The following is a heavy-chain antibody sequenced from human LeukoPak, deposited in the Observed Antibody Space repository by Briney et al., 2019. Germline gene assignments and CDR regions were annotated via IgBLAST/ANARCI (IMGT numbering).Heavy chain of an antibody. CDR3: ARDRIAAAGNFDY. CDR2: IIPIFGTA. D-gene: IGHD6-13*01. CDR1: GGTFSSCA. V-gene: IGHV1-69*05. Sequence: SVKVSCKASGGTFSSCAISWVRQAPGQGLEWMGRIIPIFGTANYAQKFQGRVTITTDESTSTAYMELSSLRSEDTAVYYCARDRIAAAGNFDYWGQGTLVTASS. J-gene: IGHJ4*02.